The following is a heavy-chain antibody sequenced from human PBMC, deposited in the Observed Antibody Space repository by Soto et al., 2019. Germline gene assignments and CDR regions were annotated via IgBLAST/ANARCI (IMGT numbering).Heavy chain of an antibody. Sequence: EVQLLQSGGGLVQPGGSLRLSCTASGFTFSSYAMSWVRQAPGKGLEWVSHISGSGVSTYYADSVKGRFTISRDNSKHTLYLQMNSLRAEDTAGYYCAKYASGSFYWFDDGGQGALVTVSS. CDR1: GFTFSSYA. CDR3: AKYASGSFYWFDD. CDR2: ISGSGVST. V-gene: IGHV3-23*01. D-gene: IGHD3-10*01. J-gene: IGHJ4*02.